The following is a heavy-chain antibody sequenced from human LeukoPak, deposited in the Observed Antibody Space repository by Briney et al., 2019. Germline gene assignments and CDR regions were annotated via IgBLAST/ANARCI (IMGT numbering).Heavy chain of an antibody. Sequence: PSETLSLTCTVSGASISNFCWSWIRQPAGKGLEWIGRIYTDGSPRYNPSLKSRITMSIDTSKNQFSLKLTSVTAADTAVYYCARDRPPGSETYRLDYWGQGTLVTVSS. CDR2: IYTDGSP. V-gene: IGHV4-4*07. J-gene: IGHJ4*02. D-gene: IGHD3-10*01. CDR1: GASISNFC. CDR3: ARDRPPGSETYRLDY.